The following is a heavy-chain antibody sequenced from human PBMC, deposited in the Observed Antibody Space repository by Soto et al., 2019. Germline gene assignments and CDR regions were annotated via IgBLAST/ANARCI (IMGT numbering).Heavy chain of an antibody. Sequence: QVQLVESGPELKKPGSSVKVSCKAPGDTFNSYGISWVRQAPGQGLEWMGGIVPMFGTTNLALKFEDRVTITADELTTTVYMEIRGLTSEDTAVYYCARDLADVHLWDAFDVWGHGTRVTVSS. CDR2: IVPMFGTT. J-gene: IGHJ3*01. D-gene: IGHD6-13*01. V-gene: IGHV1-69*01. CDR3: ARDLADVHLWDAFDV. CDR1: GDTFNSYG.